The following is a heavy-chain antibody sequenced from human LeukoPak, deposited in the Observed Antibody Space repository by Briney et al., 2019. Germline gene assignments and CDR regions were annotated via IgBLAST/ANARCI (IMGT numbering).Heavy chain of an antibody. CDR2: INPYSGGT. CDR3: ARDGSSSWYVD. V-gene: IGHV1-2*02. J-gene: IGHJ4*02. D-gene: IGHD6-13*01. CDR1: GYTXTVYH. Sequence: ASVKVSCKASGYTXTVYHVHWVRQAPGQGLEWMVWINPYSGGTNYAQKFQGRVTMTRDTSISTAYMELSGLRSDDTAVYYCARDGSSSWYVDWGQGTLVTVSS.